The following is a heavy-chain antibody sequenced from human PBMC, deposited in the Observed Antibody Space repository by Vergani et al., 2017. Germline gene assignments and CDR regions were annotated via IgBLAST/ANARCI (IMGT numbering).Heavy chain of an antibody. CDR1: GFTFSGSA. D-gene: IGHD2-15*01. Sequence: EVQLVESGGGLVQPGGSLKVSCAASGFTFSGSAMHWVRQASGKGLEWVGRIRNKANNYATAYAASVKGRFTISRDDAKNTTYLQMNSLKTEDTAVYYCAKPTAGCSGGSCPSDYWGQGTLVTVSS. J-gene: IGHJ4*02. CDR2: IRNKANNYAT. CDR3: AKPTAGCSGGSCPSDY. V-gene: IGHV3-73*01.